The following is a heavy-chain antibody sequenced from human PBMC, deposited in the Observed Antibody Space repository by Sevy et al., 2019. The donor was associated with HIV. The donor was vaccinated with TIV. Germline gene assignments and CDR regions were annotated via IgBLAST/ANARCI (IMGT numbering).Heavy chain of an antibody. CDR2: ISGSGGSGDKT. CDR3: ARKYDSSGYFDY. D-gene: IGHD3-22*01. Sequence: GGSLRLSCAASGFTFSNYAMNWVRQAPGKGLEWVSGISGSGGSGDKTNYAETVKGRFTISRDYSKNSLYLQLNSLRAEDTAIYYCARKYDSSGYFDYWGQGTLVTVSS. V-gene: IGHV3-23*01. J-gene: IGHJ4*02. CDR1: GFTFSNYA.